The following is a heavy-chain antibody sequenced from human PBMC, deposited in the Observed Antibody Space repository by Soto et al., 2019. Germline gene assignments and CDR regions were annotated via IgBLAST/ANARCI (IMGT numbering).Heavy chain of an antibody. CDR1: GFNFSSYG. CDR2: ISYDGSHK. J-gene: IGHJ4*02. CDR3: TKDLVKISSCLAD. V-gene: IGHV3-30*18. Sequence: HVQRVESGGGVVQPGRSLRLSCAVSGFNFSSYGMHWVRQAPGKGLEWVAVISYDGSHKASADSVKGRFAISRDNSKNTLFLRMNRLRVEDLAVYYRTKDLVKISSCLADWGQGTLVTVSS. D-gene: IGHD2-2*01.